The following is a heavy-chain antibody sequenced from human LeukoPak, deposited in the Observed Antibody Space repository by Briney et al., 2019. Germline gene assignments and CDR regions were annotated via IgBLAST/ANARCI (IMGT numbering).Heavy chain of an antibody. V-gene: IGHV4-39*07. D-gene: IGHD2-21*02. Sequence: SETLSLTRTVSGGSISSSSYYWGWIRQPPGKGLEWIGSIYFSGSTYYNPSLKSRVTISVDTSKNQFSLKLSSVTAADTAVYYCALPGPYYFDYWGQGTLVTVSS. CDR2: IYFSGST. J-gene: IGHJ4*02. CDR1: GGSISSSSYY. CDR3: ALPGPYYFDY.